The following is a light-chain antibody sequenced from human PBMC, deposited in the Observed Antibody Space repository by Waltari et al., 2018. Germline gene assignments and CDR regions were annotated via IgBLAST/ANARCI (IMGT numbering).Light chain of an antibody. Sequence: IQLTQSPSSLSASVGDRVTMNCWATQGVGDYLAWYQQKPGKAPQLLIYEASTLQSGVTSRFRGSRSGTDFTLTISYLQPEDFATYYCQQLHTYPYTFGQGTKLEIK. CDR2: EAS. CDR1: QGVGDY. V-gene: IGKV1-9*01. J-gene: IGKJ2*01. CDR3: QQLHTYPYT.